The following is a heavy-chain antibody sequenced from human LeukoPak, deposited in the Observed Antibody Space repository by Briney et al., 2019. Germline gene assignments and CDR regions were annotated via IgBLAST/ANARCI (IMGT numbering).Heavy chain of an antibody. D-gene: IGHD6-19*01. CDR2: IYPNGGST. J-gene: IGHJ4*02. V-gene: IGHV3-23*01. CDR3: TKDVVPDSGWDLDY. Sequence: PGESLRLSCAASGFTFSTYSMTWVRQGPGKGLEWDSSIYPNGGSTFYADSVKGRFTISRDNSKNTLYLQMSSLRTEDTAIYYCTKDVVPDSGWDLDYWGQGTLVTVSS. CDR1: GFTFSTYS.